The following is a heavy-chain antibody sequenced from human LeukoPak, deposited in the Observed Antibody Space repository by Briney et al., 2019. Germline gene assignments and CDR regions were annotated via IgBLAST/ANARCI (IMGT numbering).Heavy chain of an antibody. V-gene: IGHV3-53*01. D-gene: IGHD6-13*01. J-gene: IGHJ4*02. CDR1: GFTVSSDY. CDR3: ARDLAAGGTYPHY. Sequence: GGSLRLSCAASGFTVSSDYMSWVRQAPGKGPEWVSVIYSDGSTYYADSVKGRFTISRDTSKNTLYLQMNSLRTEDTAVYYCARDLAAGGTYPHYWGQGTLVSVSS. CDR2: IYSDGST.